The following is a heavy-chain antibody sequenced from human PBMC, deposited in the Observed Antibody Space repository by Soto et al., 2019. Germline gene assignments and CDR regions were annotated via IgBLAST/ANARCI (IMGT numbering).Heavy chain of an antibody. CDR1: GGSISSSSYY. D-gene: IGHD2-15*01. Sequence: SETLSLTCTVSGGSISSSSYYWGWIRQPPGKGLEWIGSIYYSGSTYYNPSLKSRVTISVDTSKNQFSLKLSSVTAADTAVYYCAFRWGSWYGGWLDPWGEGALVPV. CDR3: AFRWGSWYGGWLDP. CDR2: IYYSGST. J-gene: IGHJ5*02. V-gene: IGHV4-39*01.